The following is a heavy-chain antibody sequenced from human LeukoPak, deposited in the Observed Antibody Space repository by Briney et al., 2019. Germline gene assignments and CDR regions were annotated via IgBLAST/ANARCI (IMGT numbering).Heavy chain of an antibody. CDR3: ARAKYYYDSSGYSRLFDY. CDR2: IYSGGST. Sequence: GGSLRLSCAASGFTVSSNYMSWVRQAPGKGLEGVSVIYSGGSTYYADSVKGRFTISRDNSKNTLYLQMNSLRAEDTAVYYCARAKYYYDSSGYSRLFDYWGQGTLVTVSS. CDR1: GFTVSSNY. V-gene: IGHV3-66*01. D-gene: IGHD3-22*01. J-gene: IGHJ4*02.